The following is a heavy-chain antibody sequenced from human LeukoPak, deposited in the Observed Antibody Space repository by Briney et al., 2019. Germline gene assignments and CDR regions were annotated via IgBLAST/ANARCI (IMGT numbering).Heavy chain of an antibody. CDR2: ISAYNGNT. CDR1: GYTFTSYG. J-gene: IGHJ6*03. D-gene: IGHD4/OR15-4a*01. V-gene: IGHV1-18*01. Sequence: ASVKVSCKASGYTFTSYGISWVRQAPGQGLEWMGWISAYNGNTNYAQKLQGRVTMTTDTFTSTAYMELRSLRSDDTAVYYCATVSPNNYYYYMDVWGKGTTVTVSS. CDR3: ATVSPNNYYYYMDV.